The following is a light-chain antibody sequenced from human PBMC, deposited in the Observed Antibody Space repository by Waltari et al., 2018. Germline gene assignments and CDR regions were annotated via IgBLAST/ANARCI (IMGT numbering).Light chain of an antibody. CDR1: QGISSY. CDR3: LQHNSYPLT. CDR2: AAT. J-gene: IGKJ4*01. V-gene: IGKV1-17*01. Sequence: DIQMTQSPSSLSASVGDTVTITCWASQGISSYLNWFQQKPGKAPKLLIYAATTLQSGVPSRFSGSGSGTEFTLTISSLQPEDFAAYYCLQHNSYPLTFGGGTKVEIK.